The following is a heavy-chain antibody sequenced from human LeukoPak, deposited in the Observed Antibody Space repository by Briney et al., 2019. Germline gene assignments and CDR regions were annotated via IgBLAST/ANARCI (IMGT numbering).Heavy chain of an antibody. CDR1: GFTFSSCC. V-gene: IGHV3-7*01. D-gene: IGHD2-2*01. CDR2: IKQDESET. CDR3: ARVESGNSCYRAVDY. Sequence: GSLRLSCVASGFTFSSCCMIWVRQAPGKGLEWLANIKQDESETHYVDSVKGRFAISRDNAKNSVYLHMSSLRVEDTAVYYCARVESGNSCYRAVDYWGQGTLVTVSS. J-gene: IGHJ4*02.